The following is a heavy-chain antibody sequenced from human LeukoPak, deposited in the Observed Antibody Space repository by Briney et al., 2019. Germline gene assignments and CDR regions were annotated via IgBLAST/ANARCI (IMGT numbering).Heavy chain of an antibody. D-gene: IGHD1-26*01. CDR1: GFTFSSIA. V-gene: IGHV3-23*01. J-gene: IGHJ4*02. CDR3: AKDLGRYRNNFFDY. Sequence: GGSLRPSCAASGFTFSSIAMSWVRQAPDKGLEWVSTISGSGGGTYYADSVKGRFTISRDDSKNTLYLQMNSLRADDTAVYYCAKDLGRYRNNFFDYWGQGNLVTVSS. CDR2: ISGSGGGT.